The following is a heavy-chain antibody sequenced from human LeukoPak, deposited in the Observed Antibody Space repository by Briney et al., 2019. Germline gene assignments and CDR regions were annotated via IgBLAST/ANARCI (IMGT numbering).Heavy chain of an antibody. D-gene: IGHD2-2*01. CDR1: GFTFSSYG. Sequence: PGRSLRLSCAASGFTFSSYGMHWVRQAPGKGLEWVAVISYDGSNEYHADSVRGRFTISRDNSKNTLYLQMDSLRVDDTAIYYCARGYCSSISCYLVYWGRGTLVTVSS. CDR3: ARGYCSSISCYLVY. J-gene: IGHJ4*02. CDR2: ISYDGSNE. V-gene: IGHV3-30-3*01.